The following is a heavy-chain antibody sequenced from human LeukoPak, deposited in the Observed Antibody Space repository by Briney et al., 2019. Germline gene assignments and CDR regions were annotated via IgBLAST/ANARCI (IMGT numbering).Heavy chain of an antibody. CDR2: VHYDGSNK. J-gene: IGHJ4*02. Sequence: GGSLRLSCAASGFTFSSYGIHWVRQAPGKGPEWVAFVHYDGSNKYYADAVKGRFTVSRDNSKNTVYLEMNSLNSEDTAVYYCAKDPWDYWGQGTLVTVSS. V-gene: IGHV3-30*02. CDR1: GFTFSSYG. CDR3: AKDPWDY.